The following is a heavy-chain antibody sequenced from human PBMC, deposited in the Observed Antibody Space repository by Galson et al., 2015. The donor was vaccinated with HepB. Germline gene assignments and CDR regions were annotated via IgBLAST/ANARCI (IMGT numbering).Heavy chain of an antibody. Sequence: SVKVSCKASGGTFSSYTISWVRQAPGQGLEWMGRIIPILGIANYAQKFQGRVTITADKSTSTAYMELSSLRSDDTAVYYCARGAFVVVLGATQKNWFDPWGQGTLVTVSS. V-gene: IGHV1-69*02. J-gene: IGHJ5*02. CDR3: ARGAFVVVLGATQKNWFDP. CDR1: GGTFSSYT. D-gene: IGHD2-15*01. CDR2: IIPILGIA.